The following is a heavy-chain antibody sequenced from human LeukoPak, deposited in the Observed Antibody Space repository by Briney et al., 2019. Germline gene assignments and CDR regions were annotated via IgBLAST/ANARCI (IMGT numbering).Heavy chain of an antibody. CDR1: GLTFSTYS. J-gene: IGHJ4*02. CDR3: ARDGIPFDY. Sequence: PGGSLRLSCAASGLTFSTYSMNWVRQAPGKGLEWLSHISSNSGTIYYADSVKGRFTISRDNAKNSLFLQMNSLSDEDTAVYYCARDGIPFDYWGQGTLVTVSS. D-gene: IGHD5-18*01. CDR2: ISSNSGTI. V-gene: IGHV3-48*02.